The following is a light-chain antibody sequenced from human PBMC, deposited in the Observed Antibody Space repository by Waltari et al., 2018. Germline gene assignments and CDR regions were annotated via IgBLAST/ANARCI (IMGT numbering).Light chain of an antibody. V-gene: IGKV3-20*01. J-gene: IGKJ1*01. Sequence: EIVLTQSPGTLSLSPGERATLSCRASQSIGIYLAWYQQKPGQAPRLLMYHASSRATGIPNRFSGSGAGTVFSLTISRLEPEDFAVYYCQKYESLPATFGQGTKVEIK. CDR3: QKYESLPAT. CDR1: QSIGIY. CDR2: HAS.